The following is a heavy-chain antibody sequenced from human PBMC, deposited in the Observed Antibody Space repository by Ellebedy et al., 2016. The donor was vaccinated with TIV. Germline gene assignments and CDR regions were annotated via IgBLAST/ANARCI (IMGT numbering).Heavy chain of an antibody. D-gene: IGHD2-21*01. V-gene: IGHV3-69-1*01. J-gene: IGHJ4*02. Sequence: PGGSLRLSCAASGFTFSGYWMNWVRQAPGKGLEWVSFISDTSIYYADAVEGRFTISRDNAKNSLYLQMNSLRAEDTAVYYCARGGGCFGDSCYYADFWGQGTLVTVSS. CDR1: GFTFSGYW. CDR2: ISDTSI. CDR3: ARGGGCFGDSCYYADF.